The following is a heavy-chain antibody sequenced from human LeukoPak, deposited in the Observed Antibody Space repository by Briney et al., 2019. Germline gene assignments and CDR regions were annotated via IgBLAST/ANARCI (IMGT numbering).Heavy chain of an antibody. D-gene: IGHD3-22*01. J-gene: IGHJ4*02. V-gene: IGHV3-30*02. Sequence: PAGSLRLSCAASGFTLEGFGMPWVRQAPGKGLEWVAFIRYDESQKLYIDSMKGRFSISRDSSKNLLYLQMNSLRAGDTAVYYCAKCYYDGRDSAFGDWGQGTPVTVSS. CDR2: IRYDESQK. CDR3: AKCYYDGRDSAFGD. CDR1: GFTLEGFG.